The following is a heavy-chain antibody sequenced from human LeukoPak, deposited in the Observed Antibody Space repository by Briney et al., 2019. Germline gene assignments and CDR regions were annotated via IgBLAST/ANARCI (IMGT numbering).Heavy chain of an antibody. CDR1: GFTFSSYG. CDR3: AKDRVITAAGTPLEH. Sequence: GGSLRLSCAASGFTFSSYGMHWVRQAPGKGLEWVAFIRYDASNKYYADSMKGRFTISRDNSKNTLYLQMISLRAEDTAVYYCAKDRVITAAGTPLEHWGQGTLVTVSS. J-gene: IGHJ4*02. CDR2: IRYDASNK. D-gene: IGHD6-13*01. V-gene: IGHV3-30*02.